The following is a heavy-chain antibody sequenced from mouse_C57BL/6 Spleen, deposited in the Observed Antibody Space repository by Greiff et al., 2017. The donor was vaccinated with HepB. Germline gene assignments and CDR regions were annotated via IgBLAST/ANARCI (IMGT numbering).Heavy chain of an antibody. CDR3: ARDKRNYYGSSFNWYFDV. J-gene: IGHJ1*03. D-gene: IGHD1-1*01. Sequence: DVHLVESGGDLVKPGGSLKLSCAASGFTFSSYGMSWVRQTPDKRLEWVATISSGGSYTYYPDSVKGRFTISRDNAKNTLYLQMSSLKSEDTAMYYCARDKRNYYGSSFNWYFDVWGTGTTVTVSS. CDR1: GFTFSSYG. CDR2: ISSGGSYT. V-gene: IGHV5-6*01.